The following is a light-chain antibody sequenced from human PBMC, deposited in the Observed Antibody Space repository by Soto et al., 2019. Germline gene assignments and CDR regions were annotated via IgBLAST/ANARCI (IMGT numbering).Light chain of an antibody. Sequence: EIVLTQSPGTLSLSPGDRASLSCRASQSVSSNSLAWYQQKPGQSPRLLIYGASTRATGVPDRFSGSGSGSGTDFTLTISRLEPEDFAVFYCQQYISSPWTFGKGTKVEIK. CDR1: QSVSSNS. V-gene: IGKV3-20*01. CDR2: GAS. J-gene: IGKJ1*01. CDR3: QQYISSPWT.